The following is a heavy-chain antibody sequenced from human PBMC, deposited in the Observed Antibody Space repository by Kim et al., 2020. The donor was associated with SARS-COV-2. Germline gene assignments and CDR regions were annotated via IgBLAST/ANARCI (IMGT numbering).Heavy chain of an antibody. J-gene: IGHJ6*02. CDR3: ARDLAGGPSNYYYYGMDV. Sequence: GGSLRLSCAASGFTVSSNYISWVRQAPGKGLEWVSVIYSGGSTYYADSVKGRFTISRDNSKNTLYLQMNSLRAEDTAVYYCARDLAGGPSNYYYYGMDVWGQGTTVTVSS. CDR2: IYSGGST. D-gene: IGHD3-16*01. V-gene: IGHV3-53*01. CDR1: GFTVSSNY.